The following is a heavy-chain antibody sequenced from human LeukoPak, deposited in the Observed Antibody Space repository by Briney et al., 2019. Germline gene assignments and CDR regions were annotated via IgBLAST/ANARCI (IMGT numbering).Heavy chain of an antibody. CDR2: IYYSGST. CDR1: GGSISSYY. D-gene: IGHD6-13*01. CDR3: AREQYSSSWYSFGDYYYYYMDV. J-gene: IGHJ6*03. V-gene: IGHV4-59*12. Sequence: PSETLSLTCTVSGGSISSYYWSWIRQPPGKGLEWIGYIYYSGSTNYNPSLKSRVTMSVDTSKNQFSLKLSSVTAADTAVYYCAREQYSSSWYSFGDYYYYYMDVWGKGTTVTVSS.